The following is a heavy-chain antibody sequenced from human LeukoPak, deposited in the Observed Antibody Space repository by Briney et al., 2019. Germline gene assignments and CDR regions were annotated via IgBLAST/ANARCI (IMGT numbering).Heavy chain of an antibody. CDR2: ITTGGGGT. CDR3: AKDVTAPGDY. J-gene: IGHJ4*02. CDR1: GFTFSSHV. V-gene: IGHV3-23*01. D-gene: IGHD5-18*01. Sequence: GGSLRLSCAASGFTFSSHVMSWVRQAPEKGLEWVSAITTGGGGTYYADSVKGRFSISRDNSKNTLYLQMNSLRAEDTAIYYCAKDVTAPGDYWGQGTLVTVSS.